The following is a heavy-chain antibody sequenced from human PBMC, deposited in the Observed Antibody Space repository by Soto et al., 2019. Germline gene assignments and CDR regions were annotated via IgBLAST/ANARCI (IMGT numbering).Heavy chain of an antibody. CDR2: INHSGST. Sequence: SETLSLTCAVYGGSFSRYYWSWIRQPPGKGLEWIGEINHSGSTNYNPSLKSRVTISVDTSKNQFSLKLSSVTAADTAVYYCARGSWYYYYGMDVWGQGTTVTVSS. V-gene: IGHV4-34*01. J-gene: IGHJ6*02. D-gene: IGHD6-13*01. CDR1: GGSFSRYY. CDR3: ARGSWYYYYGMDV.